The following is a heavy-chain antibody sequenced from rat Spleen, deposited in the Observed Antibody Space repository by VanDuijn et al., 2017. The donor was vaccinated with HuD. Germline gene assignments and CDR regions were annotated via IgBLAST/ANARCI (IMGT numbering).Heavy chain of an antibody. J-gene: IGHJ3*01. Sequence: EVQLQESGPGLVKPSQSLSLTCSVTGFSITSNYWAWIRKFPGNKMEWIGHISYSGTTSYNPSLKSRISISRDTSKNQFFLQVNSVTTEDTATYYCARNDGTYYYRFAYWGQGTLVTVSS. D-gene: IGHD1-12*02. V-gene: IGHV3-1*01. CDR3: ARNDGTYYYRFAY. CDR1: GFSITSNY. CDR2: ISYSGTT.